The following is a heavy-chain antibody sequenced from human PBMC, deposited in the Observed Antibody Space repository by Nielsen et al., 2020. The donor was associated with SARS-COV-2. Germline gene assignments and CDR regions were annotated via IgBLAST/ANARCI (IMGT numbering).Heavy chain of an antibody. CDR2: IHGGGNT. CDR1: GFTVGSNY. V-gene: IGHV3-53*04. CDR3: AKDRDSSSSGALS. J-gene: IGHJ5*02. D-gene: IGHD6-6*01. Sequence: GESLKISCAVSGFTVGSNYMTWVRQAPGKGLESVSVIHGGGNTYYADSVKGRFTISRHSSNNTLYLQMNSLRAEDTAVYYCAKDRDSSSSGALSWGQGTLVTVSS.